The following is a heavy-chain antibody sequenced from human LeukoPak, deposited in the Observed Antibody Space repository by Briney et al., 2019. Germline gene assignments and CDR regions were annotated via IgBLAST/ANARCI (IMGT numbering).Heavy chain of an antibody. CDR3: ARAQSSGWFYFDY. D-gene: IGHD6-19*01. J-gene: IGHJ4*02. CDR1: GGSISSYY. CDR2: IYYSGST. V-gene: IGHV4-59*01. Sequence: SETLSLTCTVSGGSISSYYWSWIRQPPGKGLEWIEYIYYSGSTNYNPSLKSRVTISVDTSKNQFSLKLSSVTAADTAVYYCARAQSSGWFYFDYWGQGTLVTVSS.